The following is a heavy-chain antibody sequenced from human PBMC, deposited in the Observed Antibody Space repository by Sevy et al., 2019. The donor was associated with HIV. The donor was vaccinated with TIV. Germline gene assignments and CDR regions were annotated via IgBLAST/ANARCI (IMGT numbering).Heavy chain of an antibody. CDR2: IKEDGSEQ. Sequence: GGSLRLSCAASGLTFSTYWMSWVRQAPGKGLEWVANIKEDGSEQYYVDSVKGRFTVSRDNAKNSLYLQMKGLRAEETAVYYCTKFYGTGSYVDYWGQGTLVTVSS. CDR3: TKFYGTGSYVDY. V-gene: IGHV3-7*01. J-gene: IGHJ4*02. CDR1: GLTFSTYW. D-gene: IGHD6-19*01.